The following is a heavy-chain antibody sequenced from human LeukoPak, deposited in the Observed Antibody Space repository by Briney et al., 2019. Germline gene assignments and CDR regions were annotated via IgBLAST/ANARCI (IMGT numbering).Heavy chain of an antibody. Sequence: GGSLRLSCTASEFTFSDYYMSWTRQAPGKGLEWVSYISNTGDKTFYIESVKGRFTISRDNAKNSLYLEMNSLRVEDTAVCYCARGFHLYYDFWSGYFESAATFDYWGQGTLVTVSS. CDR2: ISNTGDKT. CDR1: EFTFSDYY. V-gene: IGHV3-11*01. CDR3: ARGFHLYYDFWSGYFESAATFDY. J-gene: IGHJ4*02. D-gene: IGHD3-3*01.